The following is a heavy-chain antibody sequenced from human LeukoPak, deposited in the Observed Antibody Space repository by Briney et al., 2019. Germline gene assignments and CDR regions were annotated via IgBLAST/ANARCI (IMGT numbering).Heavy chain of an antibody. D-gene: IGHD4-17*01. V-gene: IGHV4-61*02. J-gene: IGHJ4*02. CDR3: ARHADYGDFTSDY. CDR2: IYTSGST. Sequence: SQTLSLTCTVSGGSISSGSYYWSWLRQPAGKGLEWIGRIYTSGSTNYNPSLKSRVTISVGTSKNQFSLKLSSVTAADTAVYYCARHADYGDFTSDYWGQGTLVTVSS. CDR1: GGSISSGSYY.